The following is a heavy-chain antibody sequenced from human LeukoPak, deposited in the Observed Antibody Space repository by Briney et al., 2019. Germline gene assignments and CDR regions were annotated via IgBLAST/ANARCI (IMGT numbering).Heavy chain of an antibody. CDR1: GFIFSNYA. CDR3: ARDKWVVPGLPDN. D-gene: IGHD2-2*01. V-gene: IGHV3-23*01. Sequence: PGGSLRLSCAGSGFIFSNYAMSWVRQAPGKGLEWVSAISGSGGTTYYADSVKGRFTISRDNSKNTLYLQMNSLRAEDTAVYYCARDKWVVPGLPDNWGQGTLVTISS. J-gene: IGHJ4*02. CDR2: ISGSGGTT.